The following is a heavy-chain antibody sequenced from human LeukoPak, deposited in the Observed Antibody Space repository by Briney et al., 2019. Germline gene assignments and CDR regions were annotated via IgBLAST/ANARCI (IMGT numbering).Heavy chain of an antibody. D-gene: IGHD3-22*01. CDR1: GGSISSSSYY. Sequence: SSETLSLTCTVSGGSISSSSYYWGWIRQPPGKGLEWIGSIYYSGSTYYNPSLKSRVTISVDTSKNQFSLKLSSVTAADTAVYYCARLTPASSGAFDIWGQGTMVTVSS. V-gene: IGHV4-39*01. CDR3: ARLTPASSGAFDI. CDR2: IYYSGST. J-gene: IGHJ3*02.